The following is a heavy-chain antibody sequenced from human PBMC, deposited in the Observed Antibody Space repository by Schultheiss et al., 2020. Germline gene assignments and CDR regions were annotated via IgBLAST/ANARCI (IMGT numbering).Heavy chain of an antibody. D-gene: IGHD3-9*01. V-gene: IGHV3-48*01. Sequence: GGSLRLSCAASGFTFSTYSMTWVRQAPGKGLEWLSYISSSSSTINYADSVKGRFTISRDNSKNTLYLQLNSLRAEDTAVYYCARNLHVLRYFDWTFDYWGQGTLVTVSS. CDR1: GFTFSTYS. J-gene: IGHJ4*02. CDR2: ISSSSSTI. CDR3: ARNLHVLRYFDWTFDY.